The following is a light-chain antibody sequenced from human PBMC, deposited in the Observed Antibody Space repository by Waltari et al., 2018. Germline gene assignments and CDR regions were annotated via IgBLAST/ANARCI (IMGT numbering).Light chain of an antibody. J-gene: IGLJ1*01. V-gene: IGLV2-11*02. CDR2: DVS. CDR1: SSDVGEYNY. CDR3: CSYAGGYIYV. Sequence: QSALTQPRSVSGSPGQSVTISCTGTSSDVGEYNYVSWYQQHPGKAPKLLIYDVSKRPSGVPDRFSGSKSGNTASLTISGLQAEDEADYYCCSYAGGYIYVFGTGTKVTVL.